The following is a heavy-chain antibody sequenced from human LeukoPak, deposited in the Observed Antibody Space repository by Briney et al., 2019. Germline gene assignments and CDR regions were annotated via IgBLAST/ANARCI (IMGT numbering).Heavy chain of an antibody. J-gene: IGHJ3*02. CDR3: ASIGLDAFDI. V-gene: IGHV3-30*02. CDR2: IRYDGSNQ. D-gene: IGHD1-26*01. Sequence: GGSLRLSCAASGFTFSSYGVHWVREAPGKGLEGVAFIRYDGSNQYYADSVKGRFTNSRDNSKNPLYLQMNSLRAEDTAVYYCASIGLDAFDIWGQGTMVTVSS. CDR1: GFTFSSYG.